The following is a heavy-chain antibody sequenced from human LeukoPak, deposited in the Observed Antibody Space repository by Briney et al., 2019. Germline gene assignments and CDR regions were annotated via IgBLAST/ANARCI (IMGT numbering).Heavy chain of an antibody. J-gene: IGHJ4*02. V-gene: IGHV4-59*01. Sequence: SETLSLTCTVSGAAISSYYWSWIRRPPGKGLEWIGYIYYSGSTNCNPSLKSRVSLSVDTSKSQFSLKLSSVTAADTAVYYCARHYSSDPFDYWGQGTLVTVSS. CDR1: GAAISSYY. CDR3: ARHYSSDPFDY. CDR2: IYYSGST. D-gene: IGHD6-19*01.